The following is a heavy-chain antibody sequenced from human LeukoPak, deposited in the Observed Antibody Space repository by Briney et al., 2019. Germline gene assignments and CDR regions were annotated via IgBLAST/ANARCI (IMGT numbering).Heavy chain of an antibody. CDR3: AKGVGGSYYYYMDV. CDR2: ISWNSGSI. V-gene: IGHV3-9*01. D-gene: IGHD1-26*01. J-gene: IGHJ6*03. CDR1: GFTFDDYA. Sequence: PGGSLRLSCAASGFTFDDYAMHWVRQAPGKGLEWVSGISWNSGSIGYADSVKGRFTISRDNAKNSLYLQMNSLRAEDTALYYCAKGVGGSYYYYMDVWGKGTTVTISS.